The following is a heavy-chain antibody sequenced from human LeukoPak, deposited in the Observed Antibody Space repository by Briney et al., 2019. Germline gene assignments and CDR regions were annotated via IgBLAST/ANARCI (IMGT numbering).Heavy chain of an antibody. Sequence: SVKVSCKASGGTFSSYAISWVRQAPGQGLEWMGRIIPIFGTANYTQKFQGRVTITTDESTSTAYMELSSLRSEDTAVYYCARKGRTNTGYYFDYWGQGTLVTVSS. J-gene: IGHJ4*02. CDR2: IIPIFGTA. V-gene: IGHV1-69*05. CDR3: ARKGRTNTGYYFDY. CDR1: GGTFSSYA. D-gene: IGHD3-10*01.